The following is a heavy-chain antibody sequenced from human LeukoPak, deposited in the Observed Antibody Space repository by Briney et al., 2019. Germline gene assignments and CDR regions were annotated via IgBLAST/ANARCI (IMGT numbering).Heavy chain of an antibody. D-gene: IGHD2-15*01. Sequence: GGSLRLSCAASGFTFSSYGMHWVRQAPGKGLEWVAVISYDGSNKYYADSVKGRFTISRDNSKNTLYLQMNSLRAEDTAVYYCAREVIFCSGGSCLKDYWGQGTLVTVSS. CDR1: GFTFSSYG. CDR2: ISYDGSNK. V-gene: IGHV3-30*19. CDR3: AREVIFCSGGSCLKDY. J-gene: IGHJ4*02.